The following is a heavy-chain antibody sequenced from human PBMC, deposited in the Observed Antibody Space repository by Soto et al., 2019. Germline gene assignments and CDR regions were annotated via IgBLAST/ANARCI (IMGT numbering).Heavy chain of an antibody. J-gene: IGHJ6*02. V-gene: IGHV1-2*02. CDR2: INPNGGGT. CDR1: GYTFTGYY. CDR3: AREYGSGSYPLNYYYYYGMDV. D-gene: IGHD3-10*01. Sequence: ASVKVSCKASGYTFTGYYTHWVRQAPGQGLEWMGWINPNGGGTNYAQKFQGRVTMTRDTSISTAYMELSRLRSDDTAVYYCAREYGSGSYPLNYYYYYGMDVWGQGTTVTVSS.